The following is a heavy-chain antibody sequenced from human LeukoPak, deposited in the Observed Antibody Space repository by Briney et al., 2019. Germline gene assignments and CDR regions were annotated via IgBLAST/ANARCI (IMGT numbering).Heavy chain of an antibody. CDR1: GYTFTSYA. J-gene: IGHJ4*02. CDR3: ARRSSHYDFWSGSLGYYFDY. Sequence: ASVKVSCKASGYTFTSYAMNWVRQAPGQGLEWMGWINTNTGNPTYAQGFTGRFVFSLDTSVSTAYLQISSLKAEDTAVYYCARRSSHYDFWSGSLGYYFDYWGQGTLVTVYS. D-gene: IGHD3-3*01. CDR2: INTNTGNP. V-gene: IGHV7-4-1*02.